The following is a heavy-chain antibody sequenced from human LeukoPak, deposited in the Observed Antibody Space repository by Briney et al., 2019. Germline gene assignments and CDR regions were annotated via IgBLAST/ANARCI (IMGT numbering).Heavy chain of an antibody. D-gene: IGHD2-21*01. Sequence: SQTLSLTCTVSGGSINSGSHYWSWIRQPAGKGLEWIGRIYTSGSTNYNPSLESRVTIPVDTSRNQFSLKLSSVTAADTAVYYCARDGRLEGCGGDCYPDYWGQGTLVTVSS. J-gene: IGHJ4*02. V-gene: IGHV4-61*02. CDR1: GGSINSGSHY. CDR2: IYTSGST. CDR3: ARDGRLEGCGGDCYPDY.